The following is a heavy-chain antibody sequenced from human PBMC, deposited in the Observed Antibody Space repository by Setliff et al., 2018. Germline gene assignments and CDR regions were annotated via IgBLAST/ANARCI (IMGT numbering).Heavy chain of an antibody. J-gene: IGHJ4*02. V-gene: IGHV4-61*02. CDR3: ARGRYSGYDFLYCGGDCYSLPDY. Sequence: PSETLSLTCTVSGGSISRGSYDWSWIRQPAGKGLEWSGRIYTSGSTNYNPSLRSRVTISVDTSQNQFSLKLSSVTAADTAVYYCARGRYSGYDFLYCGGDCYSLPDYWGQGTLVTVSS. CDR1: GGSISRGSYD. D-gene: IGHD2-21*01. CDR2: IYTSGST.